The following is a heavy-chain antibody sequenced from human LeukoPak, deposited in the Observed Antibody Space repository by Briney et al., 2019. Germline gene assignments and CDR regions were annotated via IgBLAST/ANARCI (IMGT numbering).Heavy chain of an antibody. CDR3: AKWGDYDILTGYYVSDF. J-gene: IGHJ4*02. CDR2: ITGSGGTT. V-gene: IGHV3-23*01. Sequence: GASLRLSCAASGFIFRNYAMSWVRQAPGKGREWVSAITGSGGTTYYADSVKGRFTISRDNSTNTLYVEMNTLSAEDTAVYYCAKWGDYDILTGYYVSDFWGQGTLVTVSS. CDR1: GFIFRNYA. D-gene: IGHD3-9*01.